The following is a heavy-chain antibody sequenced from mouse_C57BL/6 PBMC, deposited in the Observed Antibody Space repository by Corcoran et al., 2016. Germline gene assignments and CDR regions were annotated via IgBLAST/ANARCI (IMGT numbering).Heavy chain of an antibody. J-gene: IGHJ4*01. D-gene: IGHD1-1*01. V-gene: IGHV1-26*01. CDR3: ALYYYGSSYAYYAMDY. CDR2: INPNNGGT. CDR1: GYTFTDYY. Sequence: EVQLQQSGPELVKPGASVKISCKASGYTFTDYYMNWVKQSHGKSLEWIGDINPNNGGTSYNQKFKGKATLTVDKSSSTAYMELRSLTSEDSAVYYCALYYYGSSYAYYAMDYWGQGTSVTVSS.